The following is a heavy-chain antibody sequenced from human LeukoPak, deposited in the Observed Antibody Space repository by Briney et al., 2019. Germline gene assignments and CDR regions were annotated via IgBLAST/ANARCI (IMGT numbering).Heavy chain of an antibody. CDR3: AREVMVRGFGPPNDAFDI. CDR1: GYTFTNYA. J-gene: IGHJ3*02. Sequence: ASVKVSCKASGYTFTNYAMHWVRQAPGQGLEWMGWINTNTGNPTYAQGFTGRFVFSLDTSVSTAYLQISSLKAEDTAVYYCAREVMVRGFGPPNDAFDIWGQGTMVTVSS. D-gene: IGHD3-10*01. V-gene: IGHV7-4-1*02. CDR2: INTNTGNP.